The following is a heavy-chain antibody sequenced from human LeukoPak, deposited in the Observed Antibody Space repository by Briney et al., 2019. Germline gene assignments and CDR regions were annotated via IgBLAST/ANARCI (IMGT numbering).Heavy chain of an antibody. CDR1: GGSISSGGYS. J-gene: IGHJ4*02. CDR2: IYHSGST. V-gene: IGHV4-30-2*01. CDR3: ARGRTTVVTPYYFDY. Sequence: SQTLSLTCAVSGGSISSGGYSRSWIRQPPGKGLEWIGYIYHSGSTYYNPSLKSRVTISVDRSKNQFSLKLSSVTAADTAVYYCARGRTTVVTPYYFDYWGQGTLVTVSS. D-gene: IGHD4-23*01.